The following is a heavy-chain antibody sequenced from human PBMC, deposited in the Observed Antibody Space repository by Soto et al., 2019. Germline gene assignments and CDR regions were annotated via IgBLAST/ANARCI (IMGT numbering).Heavy chain of an antibody. J-gene: IGHJ4*02. CDR1: GFTFSSYW. CDR3: ARVWSSGWYPQYYLDY. V-gene: IGHV3-7*01. CDR2: IKQDGSEK. Sequence: EVQLVESGGGLVQPGGSLRLSCAASGFTFSSYWMSWVRQAPGKGLEWVANIKQDGSEKYYVDSVKGRFTISRDNAKNSLYLQMNSLRAEDTAVYYCARVWSSGWYPQYYLDYWGQGTLVTVSS. D-gene: IGHD6-19*01.